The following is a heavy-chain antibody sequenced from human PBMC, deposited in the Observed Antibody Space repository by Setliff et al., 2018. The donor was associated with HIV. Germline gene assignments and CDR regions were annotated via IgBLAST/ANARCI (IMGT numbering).Heavy chain of an antibody. Sequence: ASVKVSCKSSGYTFTSYSMHWVRQAPGQGLEWMGIINPSGGSTSYAQKFQGRVAMTRDTSTSTVYMELSSLRAEETAVYYGARDGGRYIYGGDFDYWGQGTLVTVSS. D-gene: IGHD5-18*01. V-gene: IGHV1-46*03. CDR1: GYTFTSYS. J-gene: IGHJ4*02. CDR3: ARDGGRYIYGGDFDY. CDR2: INPSGGST.